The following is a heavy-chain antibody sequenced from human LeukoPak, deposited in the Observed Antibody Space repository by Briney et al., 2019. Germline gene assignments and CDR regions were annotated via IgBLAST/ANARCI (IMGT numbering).Heavy chain of an antibody. CDR2: INTNTGNP. D-gene: IGHD3-16*01. V-gene: IGHV7-4-1*02. CDR3: ARLEFHGGEGVDY. CDR1: GYTFTHYA. Sequence: APVKVSCKASGYTFTHYAMNWVRQAPGQGLEWMGWINTNTGNPTYAQGFTGRFVFSLDTSLNTAYLQISSLKAEDTAVYYCARLEFHGGEGVDYWGQGTLVTVSS. J-gene: IGHJ4*02.